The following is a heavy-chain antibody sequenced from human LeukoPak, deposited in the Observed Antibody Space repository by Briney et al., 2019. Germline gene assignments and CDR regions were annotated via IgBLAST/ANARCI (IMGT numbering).Heavy chain of an antibody. Sequence: SETLSLTCTVSGGSISSSSYYWGWIRQPPGKGLEWIGSIYYSGSTYYNPSLKSRVTISVDTSKNQFSLRLSSVTAADTAVYYCARDLYDLLTGYYSNDNSSFDFWGQGTLVTVSS. J-gene: IGHJ4*02. CDR1: GGSISSSSYY. CDR2: IYYSGST. V-gene: IGHV4-39*07. CDR3: ARDLYDLLTGYYSNDNSSFDF. D-gene: IGHD3-9*01.